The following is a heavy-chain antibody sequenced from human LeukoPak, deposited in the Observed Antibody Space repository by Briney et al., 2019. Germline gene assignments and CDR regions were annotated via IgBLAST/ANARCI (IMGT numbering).Heavy chain of an antibody. D-gene: IGHD2/OR15-2a*01. V-gene: IGHV4-4*02. CDR3: AREGGPFRPLDY. J-gene: IGHJ4*02. CDR2: VNVLGNT. Sequence: SGTLSLTCGVSGGSISSTNWWTWVRQPPGKGLEWIGEVNVLGNTNYNPSLESRVTISIDKSENHVSLKLASVTAADTAVYYCAREGGPFRPLDYSGQGTLVTVPS. CDR1: GGSISSTNW.